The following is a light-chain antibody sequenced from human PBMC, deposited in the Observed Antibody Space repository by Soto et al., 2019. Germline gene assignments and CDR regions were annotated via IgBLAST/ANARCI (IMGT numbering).Light chain of an antibody. J-gene: IGKJ1*01. CDR1: QSVSSD. CDR2: GVY. V-gene: IGKV3-15*01. CDR3: QQYDNWPRT. Sequence: EIVMTQSPAILSVSPGERVTLSCRASQSVSSDLAWYHQKPGQAPRLLIYGVYTRATGIPARFSGSGSGTEFTLTINSLQSEDFAVYYCQQYDNWPRTFGRGTKVEIK.